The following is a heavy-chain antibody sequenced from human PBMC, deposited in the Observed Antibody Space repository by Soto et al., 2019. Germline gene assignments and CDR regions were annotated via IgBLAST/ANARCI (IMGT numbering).Heavy chain of an antibody. D-gene: IGHD5-18*01. J-gene: IGHJ4*02. CDR1: GGSINSGGYF. CDR2: ISYGGST. Sequence: QVQLQESGPGLVKPSQTLSLTCTVSGGSINSGGYFWSWIRQHPGKGLDWIGCISYGGSTSYNPSVKRRVTRSVDTSKNPFSLKLRSVTAADTAVYYCSRGILVWGQGTLITVSS. CDR3: SRGILV. V-gene: IGHV4-31*03.